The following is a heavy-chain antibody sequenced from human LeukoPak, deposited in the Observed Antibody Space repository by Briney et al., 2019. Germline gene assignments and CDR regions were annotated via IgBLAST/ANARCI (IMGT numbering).Heavy chain of an antibody. CDR2: ISAYNGNT. J-gene: IGHJ5*02. CDR3: ARDQVDIVATIGSWFDP. D-gene: IGHD5-12*01. V-gene: IGHV1-18*01. CDR1: GYTFTSYG. Sequence: ASVKVSCKASGYTFTSYGISWVRQAPGQGLEWMGWISAYNGNTNYAQKLQGRVTMTTDTSTSTAYMELRSLRSDDTAVYYCARDQVDIVATIGSWFDPWGQGTLVTVSS.